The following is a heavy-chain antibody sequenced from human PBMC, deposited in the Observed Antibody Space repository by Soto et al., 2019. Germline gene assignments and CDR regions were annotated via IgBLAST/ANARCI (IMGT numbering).Heavy chain of an antibody. V-gene: IGHV3-74*03. CDR1: GFSFGNYW. Sequence: EVQLVESGGGLVQPGGSLRLSCAASGFSFGNYWMQWVRKAPGKGLVWVAHVDGDGSTKYADSVKGRVTVSKDNAKNTLYLQMNNLRAEDTAVYHCGRVKGGSGGRGDPLDLWGQGTLVTVSS. J-gene: IGHJ5*02. D-gene: IGHD2-15*01. CDR3: GRVKGGSGGRGDPLDL. CDR2: VDGDGST.